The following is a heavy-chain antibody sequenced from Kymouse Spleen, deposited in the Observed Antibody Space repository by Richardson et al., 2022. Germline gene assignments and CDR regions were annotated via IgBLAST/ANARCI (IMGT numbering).Heavy chain of an antibody. Sequence: QVQLQQWGAGLLKPSETLSLTCAVYGGSFSGYYWSWIRQPPGKGLEWIGEINHSGSTNYNPSLKSRVTISVDTSKNQFSLKLSSVTAADTAVYYCARGLGYCSSTSCLNWFDPWGQGTLVTVSS. CDR2: INHSGST. V-gene: IGHV4-34*01. J-gene: IGHJ5*02. CDR3: ARGLGYCSSTSCLNWFDP. CDR1: GGSFSGYY. D-gene: IGHD2-2*02.